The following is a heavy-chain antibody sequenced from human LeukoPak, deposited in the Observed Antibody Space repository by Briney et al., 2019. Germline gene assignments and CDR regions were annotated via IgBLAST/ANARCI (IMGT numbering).Heavy chain of an antibody. CDR1: GFTFSSYS. D-gene: IGHD3-16*02. CDR2: ISSSSSYI. V-gene: IGHV3-21*01. J-gene: IGHJ4*02. Sequence: GGSLRLSCAASGFTFSSYSMNWVRQAPGKGLEWVSSISSSSSYIYYADSVKGRFTISRDNAKNSLYLQMNSLRAEDTAVYYCARDRYVWGSYRFWGQGTLVTVSS. CDR3: ARDRYVWGSYRF.